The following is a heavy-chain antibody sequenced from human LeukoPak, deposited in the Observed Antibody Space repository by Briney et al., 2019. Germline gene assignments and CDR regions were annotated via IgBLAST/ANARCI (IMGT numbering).Heavy chain of an antibody. CDR3: ARHSDVIGAI. D-gene: IGHD3-10*01. Sequence: GESLKISCKTSGYTFTHQWIGWVRQKSGSGLEWMGIIYPRDSDTRYSPSFQGHVSISADTSINTAYLEWSRLEASDTAIYYCARHSDVIGAIWGQGTLVTVSS. CDR1: GYTFTHQW. V-gene: IGHV5-51*01. CDR2: IYPRDSDT. J-gene: IGHJ4*02.